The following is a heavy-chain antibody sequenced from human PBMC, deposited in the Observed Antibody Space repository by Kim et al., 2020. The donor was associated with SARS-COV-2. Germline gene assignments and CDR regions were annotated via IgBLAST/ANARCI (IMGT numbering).Heavy chain of an antibody. CDR1: GGSISNYY. D-gene: IGHD1-1*01. Sequence: SETLSLTCTVSGGSISNYYWSWVRQPPGMGLEWIGYIYYSGSTNYNPSLKSRVAISIDTSQNQFSLRLTSVTAADTAVYYCASRTVEMGTWGYFDYWSQGTLVTVSS. V-gene: IGHV4-59*01. CDR3: ASRTVEMGTWGYFDY. CDR2: IYYSGST. J-gene: IGHJ4*02.